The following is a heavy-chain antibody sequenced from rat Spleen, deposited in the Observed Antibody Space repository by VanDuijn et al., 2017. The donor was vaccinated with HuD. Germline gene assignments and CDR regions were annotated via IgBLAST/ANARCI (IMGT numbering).Heavy chain of an antibody. Sequence: EVQLVESGGGLVQPGRSLKLSCAASGFTFSDYYMAWVRQAPTKGLEWVATISYDGSSTYYRDSVKGRFTISRDNAKSTLYLQMDSLRSEDTATYYCARPYYYDGSYYAHYFDYWGQGVMVTVSS. CDR1: GFTFSDYY. J-gene: IGHJ2*01. CDR2: ISYDGSST. D-gene: IGHD1-12*02. CDR3: ARPYYYDGSYYAHYFDY. V-gene: IGHV5-7*01.